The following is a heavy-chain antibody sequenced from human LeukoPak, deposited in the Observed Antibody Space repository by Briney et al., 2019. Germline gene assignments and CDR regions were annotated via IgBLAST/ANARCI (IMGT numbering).Heavy chain of an antibody. J-gene: IGHJ3*02. V-gene: IGHV3-7*01. CDR2: IKQDGSEK. D-gene: IGHD2-2*01. CDR1: GFTFSSYW. CDR3: ASGGGEYQLLPDAFDI. Sequence: GGSLRLSCAASGFTFSSYWMSWVRQAPGKGLEWVANIKQDGSEKYYVDSVKGRFTISRDNAKNSLYLQMNGLRAEDTAAYYCASGGGEYQLLPDAFDIWGQGTMVTVSS.